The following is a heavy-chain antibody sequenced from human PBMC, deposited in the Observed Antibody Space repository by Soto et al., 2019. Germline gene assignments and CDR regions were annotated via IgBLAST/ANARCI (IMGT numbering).Heavy chain of an antibody. J-gene: IGHJ6*03. D-gene: IGHD3-3*01. V-gene: IGHV3-23*01. CDR1: GFTFSSYA. CDR2: ISGSGGST. CDR3: AKENMLVAIFGVVIGGYMDV. Sequence: PGGSLRLSCAASGFTFSSYAMSWVRQAPGKGLEWVSAISGSGGSTYYADSVKGGFTISRDNSKNTLYLQMNSLRAEDTAVYYCAKENMLVAIFGVVIGGYMDVWGKGTTVTVSS.